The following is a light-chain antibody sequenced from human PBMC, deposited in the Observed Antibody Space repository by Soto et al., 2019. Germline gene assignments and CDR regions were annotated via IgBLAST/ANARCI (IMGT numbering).Light chain of an antibody. CDR1: SSDVGDYDY. CDR2: DVS. J-gene: IGLJ2*01. V-gene: IGLV2-14*01. Sequence: QSALTQPASVSGSPGQSITISCTGTSSDVGDYDYVSWYQQHPGKAPKLMFYDVSNRPSGVSNRFSGSKSGNTASLTISGLQAEDGGDYYCSSYTSSGTLVLFGGGTKLTVL. CDR3: SSYTSSGTLVL.